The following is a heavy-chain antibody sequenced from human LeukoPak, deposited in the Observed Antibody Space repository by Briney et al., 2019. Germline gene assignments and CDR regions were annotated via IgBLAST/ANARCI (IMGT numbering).Heavy chain of an antibody. D-gene: IGHD1-7*01. Sequence: ASVKVSCKASGYPFTSYGIRWVRQAPGQGLERMGWISGYNGNTNYAQKLQGRVTMTPDTSTSTAYMELRSVRSDDTAVYYCAKTGTTRRYYYGMDVWGQGTTVTVSS. J-gene: IGHJ6*02. CDR2: ISGYNGNT. V-gene: IGHV1-18*01. CDR1: GYPFTSYG. CDR3: AKTGTTRRYYYGMDV.